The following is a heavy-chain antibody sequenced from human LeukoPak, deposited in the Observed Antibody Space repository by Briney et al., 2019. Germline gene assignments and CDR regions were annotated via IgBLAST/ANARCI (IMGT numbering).Heavy chain of an antibody. D-gene: IGHD1-26*01. V-gene: IGHV4-39*07. CDR1: GGSISSSSYY. CDR3: AREAPPSRGYMDV. J-gene: IGHJ6*03. Sequence: SETLSLTCTVSGGSISSSSYYWGWIRQPPGKGLEWIGSIYYSGSTYYNPSLKSRVTISVDTSKNQFSLKLSSVTAADTAVYYCAREAPPSRGYMDVWGKGTTVTVSS. CDR2: IYYSGST.